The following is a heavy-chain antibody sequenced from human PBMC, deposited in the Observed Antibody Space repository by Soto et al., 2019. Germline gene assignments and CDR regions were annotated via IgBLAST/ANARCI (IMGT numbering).Heavy chain of an antibody. Sequence: SETLSLTCAVYGGSFSGYYWSWIRQPPGKGLEWIGEINHSGSTNYNQSLKSRVTISVDTSKNQFSLKLSSVTAADTAVYYCARGGGARIYYYYYYMDVWGKGTTVTVSS. D-gene: IGHD1-26*01. CDR2: INHSGST. CDR3: ARGGGARIYYYYYYMDV. J-gene: IGHJ6*03. CDR1: GGSFSGYY. V-gene: IGHV4-34*01.